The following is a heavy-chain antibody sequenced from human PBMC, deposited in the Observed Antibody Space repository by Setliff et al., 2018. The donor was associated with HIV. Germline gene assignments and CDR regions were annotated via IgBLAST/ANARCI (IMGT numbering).Heavy chain of an antibody. V-gene: IGHV1-24*01. J-gene: IGHJ3*02. CDR1: GHTLNKLF. CDR2: FDPEEVKT. Sequence: ASVKVSCKVSGHTLNKLFMHWVRQAPAEGLEWMGGFDPEEVKTIYAQRFQGRVTMAEDTSTDTAYMELSSLRSEDTAVYYCTTDRRRYSMNDVFDIWGQGTKVTVSS. CDR3: TTDRRRYSMNDVFDI. D-gene: IGHD5-18*01.